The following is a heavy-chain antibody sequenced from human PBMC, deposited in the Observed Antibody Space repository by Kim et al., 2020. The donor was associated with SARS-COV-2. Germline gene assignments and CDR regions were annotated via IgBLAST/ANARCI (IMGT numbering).Heavy chain of an antibody. D-gene: IGHD3-3*01. CDR2: INPNSGGT. J-gene: IGHJ6*03. V-gene: IGHV1-2*02. CDR1: GYTFTGYY. Sequence: ASVKVSCKASGYTFTGYYMHWVRQAPGQGLEWMGWINPNSGGTNYAQKFQGRVTMTRDTSISTAYMELSRLRSDDTAVYYCARGDPPGGFWSGYYTGFYYYYMDVWGKGTTVTVSS. CDR3: ARGDPPGGFWSGYYTGFYYYYMDV.